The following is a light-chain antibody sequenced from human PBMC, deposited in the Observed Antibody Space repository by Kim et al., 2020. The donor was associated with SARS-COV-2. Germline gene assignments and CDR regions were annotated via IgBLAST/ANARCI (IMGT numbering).Light chain of an antibody. CDR2: GAS. J-gene: IGKJ1*01. V-gene: IGKV3-20*01. Sequence: SPVDVVTLSCRASQSVNSRYLAWYQHNPGQAPRLLIHGASNRAAGIPDRFSGSGSGTDFTLTINRLEPEDFAIYYCQQYGTSPQTFGQGTKVDIK. CDR3: QQYGTSPQT. CDR1: QSVNSRY.